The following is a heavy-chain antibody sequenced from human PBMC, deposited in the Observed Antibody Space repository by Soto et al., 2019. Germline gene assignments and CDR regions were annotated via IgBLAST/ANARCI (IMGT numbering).Heavy chain of an antibody. CDR3: ARESDRRRYYDSSGYDAFDI. J-gene: IGHJ3*02. V-gene: IGHV1-18*01. CDR2: ISAYNGNT. CDR1: GYTFTSYG. D-gene: IGHD3-22*01. Sequence: QVPLVQSGAEVKKPGASVKVSCKASGYTFTSYGISWVRQAPGQGLEWMGWISAYNGNTNYAQKLQGRVTMTTDTSTSTAYMELRSLRSDDTAVYYCARESDRRRYYDSSGYDAFDIWGQGTMVTVSS.